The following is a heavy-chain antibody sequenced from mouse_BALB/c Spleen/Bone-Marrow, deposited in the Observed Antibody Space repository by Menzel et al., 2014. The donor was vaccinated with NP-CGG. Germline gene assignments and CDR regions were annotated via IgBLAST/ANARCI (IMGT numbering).Heavy chain of an antibody. D-gene: IGHD1-3*01. Sequence: VQLQQSGAELVKPGASVKLSCTASGFNIXDAYMHWVKQRPAQGLEWIGRIAPANGNTEYDPKFLDKATITADTSSNTASLQLSSLTAEGTAVYYCARSPGEVNYWGRGTLVPVPA. V-gene: IGHV14-3*02. CDR1: GFNIXDAY. J-gene: IGHJ3*01. CDR3: ARSPGEVNY. CDR2: IAPANGNT.